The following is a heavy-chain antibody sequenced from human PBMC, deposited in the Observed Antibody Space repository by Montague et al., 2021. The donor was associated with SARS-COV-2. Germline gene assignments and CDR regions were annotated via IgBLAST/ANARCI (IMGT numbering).Heavy chain of an antibody. CDR1: GGSFSDYY. Sequence: SETLSLTCAVYGGSFSDYYWSWIRQPPGQGREWLGKINLRGTSKNNQSSKLRVPITLDPSKTQFSLSLSSVTAAATAVYYCARGRQHFNMIVVVMTGGEYYFDXWGQGTLVTVSS. CDR3: ARGRQHFNMIVVVMTGGEYYFDX. V-gene: IGHV4-34*01. CDR2: INLRGTS. J-gene: IGHJ4*02. D-gene: IGHD3-22*01.